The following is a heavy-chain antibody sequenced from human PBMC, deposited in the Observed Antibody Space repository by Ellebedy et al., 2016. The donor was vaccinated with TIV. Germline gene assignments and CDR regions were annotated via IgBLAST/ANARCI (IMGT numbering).Heavy chain of an antibody. V-gene: IGHV4-59*01. CDR2: ISYSGNT. D-gene: IGHD3-10*01. J-gene: IGHJ5*02. Sequence: MPSETLSLTCTVSGGSINNYYWSWIRQPPGQGLEWIGYISYSGNTNYNPSLKSRVNISLDTSKTHFTLRLTSVTAADTAIYYCARDSVSSGFDPWGQGALVTVSS. CDR1: GGSINNYY. CDR3: ARDSVSSGFDP.